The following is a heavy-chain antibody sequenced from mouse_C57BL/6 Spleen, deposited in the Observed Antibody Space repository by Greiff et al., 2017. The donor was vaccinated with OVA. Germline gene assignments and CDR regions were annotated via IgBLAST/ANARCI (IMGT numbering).Heavy chain of an antibody. V-gene: IGHV6-6*01. CDR1: GFTFSDAW. Sequence: EVQGVESGGGLVQPGGSMKLSCAASGFTFSDAWMDWVRQSPEKGLEWVAEIRNKANNHATYYAESVKGRFTISRDDSKSSVYLQMNSLRAEDTGIYYCTSYYYGSSNWYFDVWGTGTTVTVSS. CDR2: IRNKANNHAT. D-gene: IGHD1-1*01. CDR3: TSYYYGSSNWYFDV. J-gene: IGHJ1*03.